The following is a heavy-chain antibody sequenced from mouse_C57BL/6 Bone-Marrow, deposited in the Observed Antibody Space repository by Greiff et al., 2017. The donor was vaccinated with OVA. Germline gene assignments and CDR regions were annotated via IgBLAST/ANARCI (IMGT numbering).Heavy chain of an antibody. Sequence: VQLQQSGPELVKPGASVKISCKASGYAFSSSWMNWVKQRPGKGLEWIGRIYPGDGDTNYNGKFKGKATLTADKSSSTAYMQLSSLTSEDSAVYFCARKVITTVDWYFDVWGTWTTVTVAS. V-gene: IGHV1-82*01. J-gene: IGHJ1*03. CDR2: IYPGDGDT. CDR1: GYAFSSSW. CDR3: ARKVITTVDWYFDV. D-gene: IGHD1-1*01.